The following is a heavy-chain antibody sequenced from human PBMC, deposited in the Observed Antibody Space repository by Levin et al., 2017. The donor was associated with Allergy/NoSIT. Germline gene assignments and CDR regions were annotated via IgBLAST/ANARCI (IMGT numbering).Heavy chain of an antibody. CDR1: GFTFSDYW. J-gene: IGHJ5*02. V-gene: IGHV3-7*03. Sequence: GGSLRLSCAASGFTFSDYWMTWVRQPPGKGLEWVANINQDGAQKHHADSVKGRFTISRDNAENSLFLQMNYLGTDDTAVYFCARDTTVGGEAWGQGTLVTVSS. D-gene: IGHD4-11*01. CDR3: ARDTTVGGEA. CDR2: INQDGAQK.